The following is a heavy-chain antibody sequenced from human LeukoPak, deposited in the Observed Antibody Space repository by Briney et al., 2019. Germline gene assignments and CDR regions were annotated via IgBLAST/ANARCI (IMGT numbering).Heavy chain of an antibody. J-gene: IGHJ3*02. CDR2: IYTSGST. CDR1: GGSISSYY. Sequence: SETLSLTCTVSGGSISSYYWSWIRQPAGKGLEWIGRIYTSGSTNYNPSLKSRVTMSVDTSKNQFSLKLSSVTAADTAVYYCARDYCGGDCLHDAFDIWGQGTMVTVSS. D-gene: IGHD2-21*02. V-gene: IGHV4-4*07. CDR3: ARDYCGGDCLHDAFDI.